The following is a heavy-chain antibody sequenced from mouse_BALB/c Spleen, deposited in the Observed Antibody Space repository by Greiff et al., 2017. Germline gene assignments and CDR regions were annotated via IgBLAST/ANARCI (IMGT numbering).Heavy chain of an antibody. Sequence: QVQLQQSGPGLVQPSQSLSITCTVSGFSLTSYGVHWVRQSPGKGLEWLGVIWSGGSTDYNAAFISRLSISKDNSKSQVFFKMNSLQANDTAIYYCARVGGNYPLAYWGQGTLVTVSA. CDR1: GFSLTSYG. V-gene: IGHV2-2*02. D-gene: IGHD2-1*01. CDR3: ARVGGNYPLAY. CDR2: IWSGGST. J-gene: IGHJ3*01.